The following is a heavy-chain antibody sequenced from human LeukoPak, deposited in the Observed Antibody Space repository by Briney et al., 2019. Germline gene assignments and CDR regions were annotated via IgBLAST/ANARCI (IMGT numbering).Heavy chain of an antibody. J-gene: IGHJ4*02. Sequence: SVKVSCKASGGTFSSYAISWVRQAPGQGLEWMGGIIPIFGTANYAQKFQGRVTITADKSTSTAYMELRSLRSDDTAVCYCARDAETTYYDFWTGYSWDWGQGTLVTVSS. D-gene: IGHD3-3*01. V-gene: IGHV1-69*06. CDR1: GGTFSSYA. CDR3: ARDAETTYYDFWTGYSWD. CDR2: IIPIFGTA.